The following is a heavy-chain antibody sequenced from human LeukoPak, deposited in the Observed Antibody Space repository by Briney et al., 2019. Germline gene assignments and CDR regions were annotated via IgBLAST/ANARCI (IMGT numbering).Heavy chain of an antibody. CDR2: FDPEDGET. CDR1: GYTLTELS. J-gene: IGHJ4*02. D-gene: IGHD3-16*02. CDR3: ATPNMITFGGVIAPFDY. V-gene: IGHV1-24*01. Sequence: ASVKVSCKVSGYTLTELSMHWVRQAPGKGLEWMGGFDPEDGETIYAQKFQGRVTMTEDTSTDTAYMELSSLRSEGTAVYYCATPNMITFGGVIAPFDYWGQGTLVTVSS.